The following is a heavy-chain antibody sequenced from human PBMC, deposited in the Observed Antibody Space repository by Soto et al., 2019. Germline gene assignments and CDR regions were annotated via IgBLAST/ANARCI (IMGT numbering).Heavy chain of an antibody. J-gene: IGHJ5*02. D-gene: IGHD3-3*01. CDR2: IRSKGYGGTT. CDR1: GFPSCDYT. CDR3: TRPGPDFWSGSNWFDT. V-gene: IGHV3-49*03. Sequence: SGXSLRFSWALSGFPSCDYTRSLFRQAPFDRQAWVGFIRSKGYGGTTEYAASVKGRFTISRDDSKSIAYLQMNSLKTEDTAVYYCTRPGPDFWSGSNWFDTWGQGTLVSVSS.